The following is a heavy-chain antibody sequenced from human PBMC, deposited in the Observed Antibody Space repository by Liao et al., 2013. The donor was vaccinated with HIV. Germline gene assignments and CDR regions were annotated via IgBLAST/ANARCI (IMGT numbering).Heavy chain of an antibody. D-gene: IGHD6-13*01. Sequence: QVQLQESGPGLVKPSETLSLTCTVSGGSISNYYWSWVRQPAGKGLEWIGRIYSSGNTYYNPSLKSRVTMSVDTSKNQISLRLTSLTAADTAIYYCARGYSSSWTNWFDPGARESLSPSPQ. V-gene: IGHV4-4*07. J-gene: IGHJ5*02. CDR2: IYSSGNT. CDR3: ARGYSSSWTNWFDP. CDR1: GGSISNYY.